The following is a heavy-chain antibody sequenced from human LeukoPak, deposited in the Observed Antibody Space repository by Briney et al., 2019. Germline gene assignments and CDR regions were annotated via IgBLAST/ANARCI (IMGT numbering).Heavy chain of an antibody. D-gene: IGHD3-22*01. V-gene: IGHV4-34*01. Sequence: SETLSLTCAVYGGSFSGYYWSWIRQPPGKGLEWIGEINHSGSTNYNPSLKSRVTISVDTSKNQFSLKLSSVTAADTAVYYCARVPGGYDSSGYFDYWGQGTLVTVSS. CDR2: INHSGST. CDR1: GGSFSGYY. J-gene: IGHJ4*02. CDR3: ARVPGGYDSSGYFDY.